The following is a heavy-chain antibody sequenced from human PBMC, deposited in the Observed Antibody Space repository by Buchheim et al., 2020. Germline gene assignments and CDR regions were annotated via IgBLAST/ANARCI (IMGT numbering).Heavy chain of an antibody. Sequence: QVQLVESGGGVVQPGRSLRLSCAASGFTFSSYGMHWVRQAPGKGLEWVAVISYDGSNIYYADSVKGRFTISRDNSKNTLYLQMNSLRAEDTAVYYCAKVYLPYCTNGVCFAFDYWGQGTL. D-gene: IGHD2-8*01. CDR1: GFTFSSYG. CDR3: AKVYLPYCTNGVCFAFDY. V-gene: IGHV3-30*18. CDR2: ISYDGSNI. J-gene: IGHJ4*02.